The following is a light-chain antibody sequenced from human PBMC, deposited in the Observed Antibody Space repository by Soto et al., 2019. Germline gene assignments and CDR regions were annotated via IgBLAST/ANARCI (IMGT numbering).Light chain of an antibody. Sequence: EIVMTQSPATLSVSPGERATLSCRASQSIANRLAWYQQKPGQAPRLLIYGASTRATGVPARFSGSGSGTEFTLTISSLQSEDFAVCYCQQYNNWLALTFGGGTKVDIK. CDR2: GAS. V-gene: IGKV3-15*01. J-gene: IGKJ4*01. CDR1: QSIANR. CDR3: QQYNNWLALT.